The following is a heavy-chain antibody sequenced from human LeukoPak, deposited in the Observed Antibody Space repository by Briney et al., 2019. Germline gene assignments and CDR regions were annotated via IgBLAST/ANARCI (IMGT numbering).Heavy chain of an antibody. V-gene: IGHV3-7*04. J-gene: IGHJ5*02. CDR2: FRPGGSDK. CDR3: ARDAYGDASES. D-gene: IGHD4-17*01. Sequence: GGSLRLSCTGSGFTFSDYWMTWARQAPGKGLEWVATFRPGGSDKYYVDSVKGRFTISRDNAKKMVYLQMNSLRAEDTAVYYCARDAYGDASESWGQGTLVTVSS. CDR1: GFTFSDYW.